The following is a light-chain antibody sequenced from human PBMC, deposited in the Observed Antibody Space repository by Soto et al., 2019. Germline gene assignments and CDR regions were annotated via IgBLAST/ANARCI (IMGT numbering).Light chain of an antibody. CDR1: SSDVGGYDY. Sequence: QSALTQPASVSGSPGQSITISCTGTSSDVGGYDYVSWYQQHPGKAPKLMIYDVTNRPSGVSNRFSGSKSGNTDSLTISGLQAEDEASYYCSSYTSSTSYVFGTGTKLTVL. CDR3: SSYTSSTSYV. CDR2: DVT. J-gene: IGLJ1*01. V-gene: IGLV2-14*01.